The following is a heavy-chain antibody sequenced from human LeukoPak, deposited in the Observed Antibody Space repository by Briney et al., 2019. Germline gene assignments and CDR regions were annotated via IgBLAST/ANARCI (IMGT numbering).Heavy chain of an antibody. D-gene: IGHD3-16*02. CDR1: GFTFDDYA. V-gene: IGHV3-9*01. CDR3: ARSRTRQQGWDYDYVWGSYPKLGPLDY. CDR2: ISWNSGSI. J-gene: IGHJ4*02. Sequence: KPGRSLRLSCAASGFTFDDYAMHWVRQAPGKGLEWVSGISWNSGSIGYADSVKGRFTISRDNAKNSLYLQMNSLRAEDTAVYYCARSRTRQQGWDYDYVWGSYPKLGPLDYWGQGTLVTVSS.